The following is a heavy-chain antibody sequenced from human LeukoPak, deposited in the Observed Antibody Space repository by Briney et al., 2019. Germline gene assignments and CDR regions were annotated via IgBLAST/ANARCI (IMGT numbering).Heavy chain of an antibody. Sequence: GESLKISCKGSGYSFTSYWIGWVRQMPGKGLEWLGIIYTGDSDTRYSPSFQGHVPISADKSISTAYLQWSSLTASDTAMYYCARQGSGYSPTYYYYMDVWGKGTTVTISS. D-gene: IGHD5-18*01. CDR1: GYSFTSYW. V-gene: IGHV5-51*01. CDR3: ARQGSGYSPTYYYYMDV. CDR2: IYTGDSDT. J-gene: IGHJ6*03.